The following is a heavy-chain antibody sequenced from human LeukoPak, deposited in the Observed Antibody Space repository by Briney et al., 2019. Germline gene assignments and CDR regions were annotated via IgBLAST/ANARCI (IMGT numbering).Heavy chain of an antibody. Sequence: PSETLSLTCAVYGGSFSGYYWSWIRQPPGKGLEWIGYIYYSGSTNYNPSLKSRVTISVETSKNKFSLKLNSVTAADTAMYYCAREMGDGYSWIDSWGQGTLVTVSS. D-gene: IGHD5-24*01. CDR1: GGSFSGYY. V-gene: IGHV4-59*01. CDR3: AREMGDGYSWIDS. J-gene: IGHJ4*02. CDR2: IYYSGST.